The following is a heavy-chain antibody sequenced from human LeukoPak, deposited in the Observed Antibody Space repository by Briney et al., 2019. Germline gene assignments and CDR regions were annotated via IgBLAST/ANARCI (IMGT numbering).Heavy chain of an antibody. CDR3: ARLSGSYYSDFDY. CDR1: GGSISSSSYY. D-gene: IGHD1-26*01. V-gene: IGHV4-39*01. J-gene: IGHJ4*02. Sequence: SETLSLTCTVSGGSISSSSYYWGWIRQPPGKGLEWIGSIYYSGSAYYNPSLKSRVTISVDTSKNQFSLKLGSVTAADTAVYYCARLSGSYYSDFDYWGQGTLVTVSS. CDR2: IYYSGSA.